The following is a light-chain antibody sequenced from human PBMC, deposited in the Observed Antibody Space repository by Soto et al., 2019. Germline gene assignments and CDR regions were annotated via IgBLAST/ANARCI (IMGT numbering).Light chain of an antibody. CDR3: QQYNDSFPFT. CDR2: AAS. CDR1: QSISSY. J-gene: IGKJ2*01. V-gene: IGKV1-39*01. Sequence: DIQMTQSPSSLSASVGDRVTITCRASQSISSYLNWYQQKPGKAPKLLIYAASSLQSGVPSRFSGSGSGTDFTLTISSLQPEDFATYYCQQYNDSFPFTFGQGTKVDIK.